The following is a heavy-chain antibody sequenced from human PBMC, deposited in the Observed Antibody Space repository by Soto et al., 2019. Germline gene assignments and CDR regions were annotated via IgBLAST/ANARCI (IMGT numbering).Heavy chain of an antibody. V-gene: IGHV3-30*18. D-gene: IGHD2-21*02. CDR2: ISYDVSNK. Sequence: GGSLRLSCAASGFTFSSYGMHWVRQAPGKGLEWVAVISYDVSNKYYADSVKGRFTISRDNSKNTLYLQMNSLRAEDTAVYYCEKDEGDALFDYWGQGTLVTVSS. CDR1: GFTFSSYG. J-gene: IGHJ4*02. CDR3: EKDEGDALFDY.